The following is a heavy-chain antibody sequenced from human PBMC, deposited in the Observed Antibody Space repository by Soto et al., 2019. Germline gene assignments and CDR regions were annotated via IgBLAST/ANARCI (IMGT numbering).Heavy chain of an antibody. D-gene: IGHD2-15*01. Sequence: EVQMVESGGGLAQPGGSLRLSCAASGFIFSRYNMNWVRQAPGKGLEWVSYISGSSSSIYYAASVEGRFTISRDNAKNLVFLQMDSLRAEDTAVYYCATVVEASRGGLDYWAQGTHVTVS. CDR1: GFIFSRYN. V-gene: IGHV3-48*01. CDR3: ATVVEASRGGLDY. J-gene: IGHJ4*02. CDR2: ISGSSSSI.